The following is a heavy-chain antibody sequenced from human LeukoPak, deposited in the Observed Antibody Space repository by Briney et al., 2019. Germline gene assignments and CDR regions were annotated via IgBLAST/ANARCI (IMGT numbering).Heavy chain of an antibody. V-gene: IGHV1-69*05. D-gene: IGHD2-2*01. CDR2: IIPIFGTA. Sequence: GASVKVSCKASGGTFSSYAISWVRQAPGQGLEWMGGIIPIFGTANYAQKSQGRVTITTDESTSTAYMELSSLRSEDTAVYYCARGNIRYQLRNLPNMDVWGKGTTVTVSS. CDR1: GGTFSSYA. J-gene: IGHJ6*03. CDR3: ARGNIRYQLRNLPNMDV.